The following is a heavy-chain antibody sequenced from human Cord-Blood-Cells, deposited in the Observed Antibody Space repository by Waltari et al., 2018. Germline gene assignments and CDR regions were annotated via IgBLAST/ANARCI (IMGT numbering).Heavy chain of an antibody. J-gene: IGHJ4*02. D-gene: IGHD3-9*01. CDR2: INHRGGT. V-gene: IGHV4-34*01. CDR1: GGSFSGYY. CDR3: ATTYYDILTGYYDY. Sequence: QVQLQQWGAGLLKPSETLSLTCAVYGGSFSGYYWSWIRQPPGKGLEWIGEINHRGGTTYNPPLKSRFTISVDTSKNQFSLKLSSVTAADTAVYYCATTYYDILTGYYDYWGQGTLVTVSS.